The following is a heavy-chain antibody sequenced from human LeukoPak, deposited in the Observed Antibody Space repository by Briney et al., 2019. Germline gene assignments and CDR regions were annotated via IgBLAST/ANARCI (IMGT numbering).Heavy chain of an antibody. D-gene: IGHD3-22*01. V-gene: IGHV3-30*04. CDR2: ISNDGITR. CDR3: VRESYYDSGGPFSGYFDY. J-gene: IGHJ4*02. Sequence: GGSLRLSCAASGFTFNQYVIHWARQAPGKGLEWVAVISNDGITRFYATSVKGRCTISRDDSKNTVYLQLSSLRVEDTAVYYCVRESYYDSGGPFSGYFDYWGRGDLVTVSS. CDR1: GFTFNQYV.